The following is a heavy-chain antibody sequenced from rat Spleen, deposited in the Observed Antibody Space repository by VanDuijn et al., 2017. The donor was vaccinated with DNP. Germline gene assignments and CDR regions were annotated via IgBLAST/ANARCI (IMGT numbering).Heavy chain of an antibody. J-gene: IGHJ3*01. D-gene: IGHD1-9*01. CDR1: GFTFSNHY. CDR3: TRRGHTTGLNWFVY. V-gene: IGHV5-25*01. Sequence: EVQLVESGGGLVQPGGSMKLSCAASGFTFSNHYMAWVRQAPAKGLEWVAAISPSGGSIYYRDSVRGRFTISRDIPKSTLYLQMTSLRSEDMATYYCTRRGHTTGLNWFVYWGQGTLVTVSS. CDR2: ISPSGGSI.